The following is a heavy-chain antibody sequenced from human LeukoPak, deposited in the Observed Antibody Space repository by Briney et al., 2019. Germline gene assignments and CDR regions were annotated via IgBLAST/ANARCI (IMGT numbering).Heavy chain of an antibody. CDR1: GFTFSSYS. CDR2: INEDGGAK. J-gene: IGHJ4*02. V-gene: IGHV3-7*01. CDR3: ARAQLISMVADS. Sequence: GGSLRLSCAASGFTFSSYSMNWVRQAPGKGLEWVANINEDGGAKYYVDSVKGRFTISRDNAKKSLSLQMNSLRAEDTAVYYCARAQLISMVADSWGQGILVTVSS. D-gene: IGHD3-10*01.